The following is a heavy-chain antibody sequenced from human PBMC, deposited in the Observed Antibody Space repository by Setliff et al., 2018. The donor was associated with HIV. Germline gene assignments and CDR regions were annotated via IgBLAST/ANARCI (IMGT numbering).Heavy chain of an antibody. CDR2: IYYSGST. D-gene: IGHD2-15*01. CDR3: ARAVVPPRSRGFDL. J-gene: IGHJ3*01. CDR1: GGSISSGSYC. V-gene: IGHV4-61*10. Sequence: SETLSLTCTVSGGSISSGSYCRSWIRQPAGKGLEWIGYIYYSGSTNYNPSLKSRVTISLDTSKKQFSLKLSSVTAADTAIYYCARAVVPPRSRGFDLWGQGTMVTV.